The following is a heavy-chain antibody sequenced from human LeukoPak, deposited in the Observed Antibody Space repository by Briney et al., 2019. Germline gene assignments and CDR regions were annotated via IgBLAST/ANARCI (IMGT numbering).Heavy chain of an antibody. D-gene: IGHD6-19*01. CDR1: GFTFSSYG. J-gene: IGHJ4*02. Sequence: GGSLRLSCAASGFTFSSYGMHWVRQAPGKGLEWVAFIRYDGSNKYYADSVKGRFTISRDNSKNTLYLQMNSLRAEDTAVYYCAKDELKQWLVYDYWGQGNLVTVSS. CDR3: AKDELKQWLVYDY. V-gene: IGHV3-30*02. CDR2: IRYDGSNK.